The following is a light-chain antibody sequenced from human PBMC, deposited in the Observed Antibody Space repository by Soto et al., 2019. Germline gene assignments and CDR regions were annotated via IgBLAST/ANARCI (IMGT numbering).Light chain of an antibody. Sequence: EIVLTQSPATLSLSPGERATLSCRASQSVRIYLAWYQQKTGQAPRLLIDEASNRATGIPARFSGSGTGTDFTLTISSLEPEDFAVYYCQQRSDGPLTFGGGTKVEIK. V-gene: IGKV3-11*01. CDR1: QSVRIY. J-gene: IGKJ4*01. CDR2: EAS. CDR3: QQRSDGPLT.